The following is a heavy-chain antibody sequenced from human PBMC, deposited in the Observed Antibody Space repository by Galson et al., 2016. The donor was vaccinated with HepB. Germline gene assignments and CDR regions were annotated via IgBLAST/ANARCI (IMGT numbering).Heavy chain of an antibody. J-gene: IGHJ5*02. CDR2: TYYRSKWYN. D-gene: IGHD1-1*01. Sequence: CAISGDSVSSNGAAWNWIRQSPSRGLEWLGRTYYRSKWYNKYAVSVQGRITINPDTSKNQFSLQLNSVTAADTAVYYCARWRYGAWNNHHNWFELWGQGTLVTVSS. V-gene: IGHV6-1*01. CDR3: ARWRYGAWNNHHNWFEL. CDR1: GDSVSSNGAA.